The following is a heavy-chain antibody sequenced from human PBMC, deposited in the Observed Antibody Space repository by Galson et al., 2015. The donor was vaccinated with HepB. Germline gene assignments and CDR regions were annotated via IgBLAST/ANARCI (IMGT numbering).Heavy chain of an antibody. CDR1: GGSINSPSYS. D-gene: IGHD2-21*01. Sequence: TLSLTCAVSGGSINSPSYSWSWIRQPPGKGLAWIGYIYPSGTTNYSPSFKSRVTISVDRSKNQFSLNLTSVTAADTAVYFCARVLCDGTYCVDECLGYSDFWGQGILVTVSS. J-gene: IGHJ4*02. CDR3: ARVLCDGTYCVDECLGYSDF. CDR2: IYPSGTT. V-gene: IGHV4-30-2*01.